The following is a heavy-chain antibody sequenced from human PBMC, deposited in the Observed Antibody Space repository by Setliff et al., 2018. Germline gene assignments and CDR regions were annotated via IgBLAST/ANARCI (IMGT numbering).Heavy chain of an antibody. V-gene: IGHV3-7*01. D-gene: IGHD7-27*01. J-gene: IGHJ4*02. CDR3: ARDSLWGSTHY. CDR2: IKQDGSEK. CDR1: GFSFSIFW. Sequence: GGSLRLSCAGSGFSFSIFWMSWVRQAPGKGLEWVATIKQDGSEKFYADSVKGRFTISRDTAKNSLYLQMNSLRAEDTAVYYCARDSLWGSTHYWGQGTLVTVSS.